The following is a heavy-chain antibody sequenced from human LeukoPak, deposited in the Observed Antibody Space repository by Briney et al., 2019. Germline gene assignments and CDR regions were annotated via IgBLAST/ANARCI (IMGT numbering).Heavy chain of an antibody. Sequence: GASVKVSCKASGGTFSSYAISWVRQAPGQGLEWMGRIIPILGIANYAQKFQGRVTITADKSTSTAYMGLSSLRSEDTAVYYCARGDKGSDYWGQGTLVTVSS. V-gene: IGHV1-69*04. D-gene: IGHD2-21*02. CDR1: GGTFSSYA. CDR2: IIPILGIA. J-gene: IGHJ4*02. CDR3: ARGDKGSDY.